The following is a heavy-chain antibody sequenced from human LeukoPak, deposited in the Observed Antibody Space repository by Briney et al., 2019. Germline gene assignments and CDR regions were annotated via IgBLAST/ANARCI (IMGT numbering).Heavy chain of an antibody. CDR3: ARASEFGSLFY. V-gene: IGHV3-13*01. CDR2: IGTAGDT. Sequence: GGSLRLSCAASGFTFSSYDMHWVRQATGKGLEWVSAIGTAGDTYYPGSVKGRFTISRENAKNSLYLQMNSLSAGDTAVYYCARASEFGSLFYWGQGTLVTVSS. D-gene: IGHD3-10*01. J-gene: IGHJ4*02. CDR1: GFTFSSYD.